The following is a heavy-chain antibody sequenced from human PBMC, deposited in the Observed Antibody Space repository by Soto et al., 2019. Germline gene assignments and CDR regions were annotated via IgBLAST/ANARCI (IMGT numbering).Heavy chain of an antibody. CDR2: IYYSGST. CDR1: GGSISSGDYY. J-gene: IGHJ4*02. D-gene: IGHD3-10*01. Sequence: SETLSLTCTVSGGSISSGDYYWSWIRQPPGKGLEWIGYIYYSGSTYYNPSLKSRVTISVDTSKNQFSLKLSSVTAADTAVYYCAREKRLYYYGSGSPDYFDYWGQGTLVTVSS. CDR3: AREKRLYYYGSGSPDYFDY. V-gene: IGHV4-30-4*01.